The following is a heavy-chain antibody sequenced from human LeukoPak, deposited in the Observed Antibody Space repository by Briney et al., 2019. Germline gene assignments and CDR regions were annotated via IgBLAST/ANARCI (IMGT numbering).Heavy chain of an antibody. CDR1: GLTFSSYA. Sequence: GGSLRLSCAASGLTFSSYAMNWVRQASGKGLEWVSGITDNGRKTYYAESVKGRFSISRDNSKNTLYLQMSDLRAEDTAVYYCAKITVATTPNYWGQGTLVTVSS. CDR3: AKITVATTPNY. V-gene: IGHV3-23*01. D-gene: IGHD3-10*01. J-gene: IGHJ4*02. CDR2: ITDNGRKT.